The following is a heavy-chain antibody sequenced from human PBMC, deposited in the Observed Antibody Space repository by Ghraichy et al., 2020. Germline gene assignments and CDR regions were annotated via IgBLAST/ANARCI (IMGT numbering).Heavy chain of an antibody. J-gene: IGHJ4*02. V-gene: IGHV3-9*01. CDR3: AKDIGSSSPFDY. CDR1: GFTFDDYA. D-gene: IGHD6-13*01. Sequence: SLNISCAASGFTFDDYAMHWVRQAPGKGLEWVSGISWNSGSIGYADSVKGRFTISRDNAKNSLYLQMNSLRAEDTALYYCAKDIGSSSPFDYWGQGTLVTVSS. CDR2: ISWNSGSI.